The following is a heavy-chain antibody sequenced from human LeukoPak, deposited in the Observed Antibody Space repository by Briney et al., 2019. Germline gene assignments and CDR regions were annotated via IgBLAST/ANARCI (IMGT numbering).Heavy chain of an antibody. CDR3: ARADPTAMVYYFDY. CDR2: ISSSGSTI. CDR1: GFTFSSYE. D-gene: IGHD5-18*01. V-gene: IGHV3-48*03. Sequence: GGSLRLSCAASGFTFSSYEMNWVRQAPGKGLEWVSYISSSGSTIYYADSVKGRFTISRDKAKNSLYLQMNRLRAEDTAVYYCARADPTAMVYYFDYWGQGTLVTVSS. J-gene: IGHJ4*02.